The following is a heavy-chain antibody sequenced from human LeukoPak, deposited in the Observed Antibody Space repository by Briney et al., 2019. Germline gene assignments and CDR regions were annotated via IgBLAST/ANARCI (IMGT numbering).Heavy chain of an antibody. V-gene: IGHV3-74*01. CDR2: MNSDGSST. D-gene: IGHD5-12*01. Sequence: GGSLRLSCPASGFTFSFYWMHWVRQVPGKGLVWVSHMNSDGSSTTYVDSVKGRFTISRDNAKNTLYLQVNSLRVDDSAVYYCARATPFNYYYMDVWGKGTTVTVSS. CDR1: GFTFSFYW. J-gene: IGHJ6*03. CDR3: ARATPFNYYYMDV.